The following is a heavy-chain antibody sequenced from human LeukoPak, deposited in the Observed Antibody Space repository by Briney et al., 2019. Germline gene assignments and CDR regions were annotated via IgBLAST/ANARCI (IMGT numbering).Heavy chain of an antibody. CDR2: IIPIFGTA. D-gene: IGHD3-10*01. Sequence: ASVKVSCKASGGTFSRYAISWVRQAPRQGLEWMGGIIPIFGTANYAQKFQGRVTMTRDTSTSTVYMELSSLRSKDTAVYYCATGGLLWFGELLTSRQLTGATNAADYWGQGTLVTVSS. CDR3: ATGGLLWFGELLTSRQLTGATNAADY. J-gene: IGHJ4*02. CDR1: GGTFSRYA. V-gene: IGHV1-69*05.